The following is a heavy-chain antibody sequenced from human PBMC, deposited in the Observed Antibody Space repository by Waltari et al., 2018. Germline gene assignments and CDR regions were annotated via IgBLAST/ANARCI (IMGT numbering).Heavy chain of an antibody. V-gene: IGHV5-51*01. CDR1: GYSFTSYW. J-gene: IGHJ4*02. Sequence: EVQLVQSGAEVKKPGESLKISCKGSGYSFTSYWIGWVRQMPGQGLEWMGIIYPGESDTRYSPSLQGQVTISADKSISTAYLQWSSLKASDTAMYYCARYTDGSGSYYPTPFDYWGQGTLVTVSS. D-gene: IGHD3-10*01. CDR3: ARYTDGSGSYYPTPFDY. CDR2: IYPGESDT.